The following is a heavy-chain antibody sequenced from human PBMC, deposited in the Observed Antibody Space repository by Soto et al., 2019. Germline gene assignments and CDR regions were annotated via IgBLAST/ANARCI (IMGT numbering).Heavy chain of an antibody. Sequence: SVKVSCKASGGTFSSYTISWVRQAPGQGLEWMGRIIPILGIANYAQKFQGRVTITADKSTSTAYMELSSLRSEDTAVYYCAAEYSSSFVDYWGQGTLVTVSS. V-gene: IGHV1-69*02. CDR1: GGTFSSYT. CDR2: IIPILGIA. J-gene: IGHJ4*02. D-gene: IGHD6-6*01. CDR3: AAEYSSSFVDY.